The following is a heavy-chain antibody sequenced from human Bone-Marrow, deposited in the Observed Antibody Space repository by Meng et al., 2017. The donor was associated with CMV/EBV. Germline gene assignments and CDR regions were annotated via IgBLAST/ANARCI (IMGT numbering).Heavy chain of an antibody. CDR3: AKEGGWYCSSTSCYLRHAFDI. CDR1: GFTFSSYA. D-gene: IGHD2-2*01. CDR2: ISGSGGST. V-gene: IGHV3-23*01. Sequence: GGSLRLSCAASGFTFSSYAMSWVRQAPGKGLEWVSAISGSGGSTYYADSVKGRFTISRDNSKNTLYLQMNSLRAEDTAVYYCAKEGGWYCSSTSCYLRHAFDIWGQGTMVTVSS. J-gene: IGHJ3*02.